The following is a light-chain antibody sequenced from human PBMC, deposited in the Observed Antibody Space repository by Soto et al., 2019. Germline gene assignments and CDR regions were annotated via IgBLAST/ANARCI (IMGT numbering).Light chain of an antibody. V-gene: IGKV3-20*01. Sequence: EIVLTQSPGTLSLSPGERATLSCRASQSISSSNLAWYQQKPGRAPRLLIYGASSRATGIPDRFSGDGSGTDFTLTISRLEPEDFAVYYFQHYGNSPDWERWSFGQGNKVEV. CDR1: QSISSSN. CDR2: GAS. CDR3: QHYGNSPDWERWS. J-gene: IGKJ1*01.